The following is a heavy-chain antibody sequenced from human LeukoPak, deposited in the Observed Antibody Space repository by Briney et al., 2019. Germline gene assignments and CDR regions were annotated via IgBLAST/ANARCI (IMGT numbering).Heavy chain of an antibody. Sequence: GGSLRLSCAASGFTFSSYSMNWVRQAPGKGLEWVSSISSSSSYIYYADSVKGRFTISRDNAKNTLYLQMNSLRAEDTAVYYCARRGGYSGYDSYYYYYMDVWGKGTTVTVSS. J-gene: IGHJ6*03. D-gene: IGHD5-12*01. V-gene: IGHV3-21*01. CDR1: GFTFSSYS. CDR2: ISSSSSYI. CDR3: ARRGGYSGYDSYYYYYMDV.